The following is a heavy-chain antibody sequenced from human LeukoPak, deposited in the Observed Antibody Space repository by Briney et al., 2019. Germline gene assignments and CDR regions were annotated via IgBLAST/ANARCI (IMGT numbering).Heavy chain of an antibody. D-gene: IGHD3-10*01. CDR1: GFTFSSYG. V-gene: IGHV3-30*02. CDR3: ANILSYYYGSGSPLYYYYMDV. CDR2: IRYDGSNK. J-gene: IGHJ6*03. Sequence: GGSLRLSCAASGFTFSSYGMHWVRQAPGKGLEWVAFIRYDGSNKYYADSVKGRFTISRDNSKNTLYLQMNSLRAEDTAVYYCANILSYYYGSGSPLYYYYMDVWGKGTTVTISS.